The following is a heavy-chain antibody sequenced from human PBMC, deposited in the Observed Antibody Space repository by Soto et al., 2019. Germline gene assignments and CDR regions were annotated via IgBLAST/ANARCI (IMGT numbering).Heavy chain of an antibody. CDR1: GDSISSSSSVNY. J-gene: IGHJ4*02. V-gene: IGHV4-39*01. CDR3: ARGGVITSAPFDV. CDR2: INYSGGS. Sequence: QVHLQESGPGLVKPSETLSLTCTVSGDSISSSSSVNYWGWIRQPPVEGLEWIASINYSGGSSSTPSLKIRITMSIATSKTQFSLKVNSVTAADTAIYYCARGGVITSAPFDVWGQGTLVTVSS. D-gene: IGHD3-16*01.